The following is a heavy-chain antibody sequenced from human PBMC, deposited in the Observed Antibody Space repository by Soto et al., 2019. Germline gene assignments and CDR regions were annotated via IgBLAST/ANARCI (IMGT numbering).Heavy chain of an antibody. D-gene: IGHD6-19*01. CDR3: AKSYTSGWYEAPFDY. CDR1: VLTFSSYG. V-gene: IGHV3-23*01. CDR2: MSGSGGST. Sequence: VGSLRLSCASSVLTFSSYGMNCVRHSPGKGLEWVSAMSGSGGSTYYADSVKGRFTISRDNSKNTLYLQMNSLRAEDTAIYYCAKSYTSGWYEAPFDYWGQGTLVTVSS. J-gene: IGHJ4*02.